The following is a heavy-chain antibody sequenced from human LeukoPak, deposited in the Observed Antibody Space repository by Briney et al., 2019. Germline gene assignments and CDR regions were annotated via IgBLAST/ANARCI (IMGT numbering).Heavy chain of an antibody. J-gene: IGHJ5*01. CDR1: GYTFTGYY. CDR2: ISVYNGHT. D-gene: IGHD6-13*01. Sequence: GASVKVSCKASGYTFTGYYMHWVRQAPGQGLEWMGWISVYNGHTNYAQNLQGRVTMTTDTSTNTAYMDLRSLRSDDTAVYYCARRPLAGIAAAATPFDFWGQGTLVTVSS. CDR3: ARRPLAGIAAAATPFDF. V-gene: IGHV1-18*04.